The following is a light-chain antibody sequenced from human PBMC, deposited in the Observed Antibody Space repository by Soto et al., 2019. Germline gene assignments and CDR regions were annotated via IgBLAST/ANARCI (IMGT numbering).Light chain of an antibody. CDR1: QSVSSY. Sequence: EIVMTQSPATLSVSPGERATLSCRASQSVSSYLAWYQQKPGQAPRLLIYGASSRATGIPDRFSGSGSGTDFTLTISRLEPEDFAVYYCQQYNNWPRTFGQGTKVDIK. CDR3: QQYNNWPRT. V-gene: IGKV3D-15*01. CDR2: GAS. J-gene: IGKJ1*01.